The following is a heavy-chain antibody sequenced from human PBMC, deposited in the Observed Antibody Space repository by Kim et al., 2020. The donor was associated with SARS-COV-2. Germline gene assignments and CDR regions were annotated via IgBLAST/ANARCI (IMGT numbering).Heavy chain of an antibody. D-gene: IGHD5-12*01. CDR3: ARDRGSGYDSLELDYYYGMDV. V-gene: IGHV1-46*01. CDR2: INPSGGST. J-gene: IGHJ6*02. Sequence: ASVKVSCKASGYTFTSYYMHWVRQAPGQGLEWMGIINPSGGSTSYAQKFQGRVTMTRDTSTSTVYMELSSLRSEDTAVYYCARDRGSGYDSLELDYYYGMDVWGQGTTVTVSS. CDR1: GYTFTSYY.